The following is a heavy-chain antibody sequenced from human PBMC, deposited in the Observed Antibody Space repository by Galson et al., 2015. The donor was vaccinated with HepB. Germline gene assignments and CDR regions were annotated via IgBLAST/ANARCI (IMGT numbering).Heavy chain of an antibody. V-gene: IGHV1-18*01. CDR3: ARGDYVRVSYRDQYYYGMDV. CDR1: GYTFTSYG. CDR2: ISAYNGNT. Sequence: SVKVSCKASGYTFTSYGISWVRQAPGQGLEWMGWISAYNGNTNYAQKLQGRVTMTTDTSTSTAYMELRSLRSDDTAVYYCARGDYVRVSYRDQYYYGMDVWGQGTTVTVSS. D-gene: IGHD3-16*02. J-gene: IGHJ6*02.